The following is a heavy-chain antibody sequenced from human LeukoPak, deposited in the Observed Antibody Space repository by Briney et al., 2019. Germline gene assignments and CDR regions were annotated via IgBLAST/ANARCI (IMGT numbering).Heavy chain of an antibody. V-gene: IGHV4-34*01. CDR2: INHSGST. J-gene: IGHJ4*02. CDR3: ARQEPYYYDSSGYYADY. D-gene: IGHD3-22*01. Sequence: SETLSLTCAVYGGSFSGYYWSWIRQPPGKGLEWIGEINHSGSTNYNPSLKSRVTISVGTSKNQFSLKLSSVTAADTAVYYCARQEPYYYDSSGYYADYWGQGTLVTVSS. CDR1: GGSFSGYY.